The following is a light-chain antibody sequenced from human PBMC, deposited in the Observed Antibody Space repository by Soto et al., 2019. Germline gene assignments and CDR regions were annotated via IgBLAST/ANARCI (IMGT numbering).Light chain of an antibody. J-gene: IGKJ3*01. CDR2: AAS. CDR3: QKYNSAPLT. CDR1: QGISNY. V-gene: IGKV1-27*01. Sequence: DIHMTQSPSSLSASVGDRVTITCPASQGISNYLAWYQQKPGKVPKLLIYAASTLQSGVPSRFSGSGSGTDFTHTISSLQPGDVATYYCQKYNSAPLTFGPGTKVDIK.